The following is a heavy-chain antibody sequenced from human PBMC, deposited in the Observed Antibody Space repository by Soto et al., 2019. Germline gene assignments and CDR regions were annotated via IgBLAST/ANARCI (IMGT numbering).Heavy chain of an antibody. CDR2: IYYSGGT. Sequence: SETLSLTCTVSGGSSSSSGYYWSWIRQHPGKGLEWIGYIYYSGGTFYNPSLKSRVTISTNRSKNQFSLNLTSVTAADTAVYYCASTKEYSSSLDYWGQGTLVTVSS. CDR3: ASTKEYSSSLDY. D-gene: IGHD6-6*01. V-gene: IGHV4-31*03. J-gene: IGHJ4*02. CDR1: GGSSSSSGYY.